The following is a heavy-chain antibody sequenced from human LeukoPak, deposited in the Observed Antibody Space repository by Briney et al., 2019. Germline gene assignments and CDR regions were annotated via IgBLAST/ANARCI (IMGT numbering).Heavy chain of an antibody. J-gene: IGHJ6*03. Sequence: ASVKVSCKASGYTFTSYDINWVRQATGQGLEWMGWMNPNSGNTGYAQKFQGRVTITRNTSISTAYMELSSLRSDDTAVYYCARDYGDAPYYYYMDVWGKGTTVTVSS. D-gene: IGHD4-17*01. CDR1: GYTFTSYD. CDR2: MNPNSGNT. V-gene: IGHV1-8*03. CDR3: ARDYGDAPYYYYMDV.